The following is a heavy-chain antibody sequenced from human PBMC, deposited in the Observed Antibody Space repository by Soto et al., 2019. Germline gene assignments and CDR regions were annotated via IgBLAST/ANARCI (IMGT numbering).Heavy chain of an antibody. CDR1: GYTFTSYG. CDR3: VRGRVMITFGVVIVIDY. V-gene: IGHV1-8*02. CDR2: INPNTGNT. Sequence: ASVKVSCKASGYTFTSYGISWVRQAPGQGLEWMGWINPNTGNTDYAQKFQDRVTMTGNTSITTAYMELSSLRSEDTAVYYCVRGRVMITFGVVIVIDYWGQGSPVTVSS. J-gene: IGHJ4*02. D-gene: IGHD3-16*02.